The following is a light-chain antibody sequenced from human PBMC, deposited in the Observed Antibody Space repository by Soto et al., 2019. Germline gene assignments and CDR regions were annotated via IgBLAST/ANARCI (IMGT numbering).Light chain of an antibody. Sequence: EIVLTQSPGTLSLSPWERATLSCRASQSVNNNYLAWYQQKPGQAPRLLIYGASSRATAIPDRFSGSGSGTDFTLTISRLEPEDFAMYSCQQYGNSPQTFGQGTKVESK. CDR3: QQYGNSPQT. J-gene: IGKJ1*01. CDR1: QSVNNNY. V-gene: IGKV3-20*01. CDR2: GAS.